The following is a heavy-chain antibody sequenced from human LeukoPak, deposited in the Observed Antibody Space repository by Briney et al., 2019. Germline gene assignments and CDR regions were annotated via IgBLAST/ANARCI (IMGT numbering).Heavy chain of an antibody. J-gene: IGHJ4*02. CDR1: GFALINYN. V-gene: IGHV3-11*01. CDR3: ARDRGWIRDY. D-gene: IGHD2-2*03. CDR2: LNPTATSV. Sequence: GGSLRLSCVASGFALINYNMVWVRQAPGKEPEWISILNPTATSVMYADSLKGRFSVSRDNAKNTFFLHMNRLTVEDTAMYYCARDRGWIRDYWGRGTPVTVSS.